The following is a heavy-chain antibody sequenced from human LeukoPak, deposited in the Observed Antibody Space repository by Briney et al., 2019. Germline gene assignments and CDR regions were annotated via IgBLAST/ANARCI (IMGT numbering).Heavy chain of an antibody. D-gene: IGHD3-22*01. CDR1: RLPFSIAW. Sequence: GGSLRLSCAGSRLPFSIAWMTWVRQAPGKGLEWVGRIKSRADGGTTDYAAPVKGRFAISKDDSKNTVYLQMNSLRTEDTAVYYCTTPVHYSDSRFDFWGQGTLVTVSS. V-gene: IGHV3-15*01. CDR2: IKSRADGGTT. CDR3: TTPVHYSDSRFDF. J-gene: IGHJ4*02.